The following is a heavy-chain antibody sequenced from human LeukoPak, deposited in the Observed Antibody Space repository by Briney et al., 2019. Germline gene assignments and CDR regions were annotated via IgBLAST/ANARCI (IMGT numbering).Heavy chain of an antibody. CDR2: IILILDIA. J-gene: IGHJ4*02. CDR1: GGTFTNYI. Sequence: ASVKVSCKTSGGTFTNYIISWVRHAPGQGLEWVGTIILILDIANYAQKFQGRVAITADTSTSTAYMELSDLGSEDTAVYFCAREPEGLTTESHWGQGTLVTVSS. D-gene: IGHD1-14*01. CDR3: AREPEGLTTESH. V-gene: IGHV1-69*04.